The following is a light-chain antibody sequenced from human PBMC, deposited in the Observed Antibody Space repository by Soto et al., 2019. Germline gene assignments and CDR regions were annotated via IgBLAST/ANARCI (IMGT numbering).Light chain of an antibody. CDR3: QQFSSYPLT. Sequence: EIVLTQSPGTLSLSPGERATLSCRASERLSSVYLAWYQQRPGQPPRLLIYAASTRATGIPARFSGSGSGTEFTLTISRLEPEDFAVYYCQQFSSYPLTFGGGTKVDIK. CDR1: ERLSSVY. V-gene: IGKV3-20*01. CDR2: AAS. J-gene: IGKJ4*01.